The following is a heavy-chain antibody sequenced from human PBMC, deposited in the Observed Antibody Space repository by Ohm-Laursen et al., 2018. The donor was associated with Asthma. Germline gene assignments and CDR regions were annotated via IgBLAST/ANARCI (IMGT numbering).Heavy chain of an antibody. CDR1: GASVGDSTWS. Sequence: GTLSLTCAVSGASVGDSTWSWSWVRQPPGWELEFIAYMSYRGGINYNPSLQSRVTLSIDTSKNQVSLRLISVTAADSALYFCTRLDWVQSMFDSWGQGNLVTVSS. CDR2: MSYRGGI. CDR3: TRLDWVQSMFDS. V-gene: IGHV4-61*01. J-gene: IGHJ4*02. D-gene: IGHD3-9*01.